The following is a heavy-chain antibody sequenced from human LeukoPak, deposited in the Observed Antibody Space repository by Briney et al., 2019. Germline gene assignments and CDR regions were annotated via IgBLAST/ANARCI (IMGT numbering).Heavy chain of an antibody. Sequence: SETLSLTCTVSGGYISSGGYYWSWIRQHPGKGLEWIGYIYYSGSTYYNLSLKSRVTISVDTSKNQFSLKLSSVTAADTAVYYCARSYNYDSSGVDYWGQGTLVTVSS. CDR2: IYYSGST. J-gene: IGHJ4*02. CDR1: GGYISSGGYY. CDR3: ARSYNYDSSGVDY. D-gene: IGHD3-22*01. V-gene: IGHV4-31*03.